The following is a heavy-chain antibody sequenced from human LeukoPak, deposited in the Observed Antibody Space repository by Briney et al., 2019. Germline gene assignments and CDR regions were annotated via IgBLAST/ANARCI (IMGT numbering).Heavy chain of an antibody. Sequence: GASVKVSCKASGYSFISYGISWGRQAPGQGLEWMGWISPYNGNSKYTDKVQGRVTMTTDTSTSTAYMELRSLRSDDTAVYYCARGPAVVNWFDPWGQGSLVTVSS. J-gene: IGHJ5*02. V-gene: IGHV1-18*01. CDR2: ISPYNGNS. D-gene: IGHD3-22*01. CDR3: ARGPAVVNWFDP. CDR1: GYSFISYG.